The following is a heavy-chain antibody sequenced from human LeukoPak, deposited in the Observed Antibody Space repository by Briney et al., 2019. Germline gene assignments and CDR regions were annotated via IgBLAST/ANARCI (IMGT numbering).Heavy chain of an antibody. J-gene: IGHJ4*02. CDR1: GGSISSYY. D-gene: IGHD5-12*01. Sequence: LETLSLTCTVSGGSISSYYWSWIRQPPGKGLEWIGYIYYSGSTNYNPSLKSRVTISVDTSKNQFSLKLSSVTAADTAVYYCASADSGYDLYFDYWGQGTLVTVSS. CDR3: ASADSGYDLYFDY. V-gene: IGHV4-59*01. CDR2: IYYSGST.